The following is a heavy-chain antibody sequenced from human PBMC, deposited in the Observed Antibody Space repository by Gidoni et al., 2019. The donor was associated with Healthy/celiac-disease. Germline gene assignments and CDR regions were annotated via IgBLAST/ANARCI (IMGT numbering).Heavy chain of an antibody. D-gene: IGHD3-10*01. V-gene: IGHV4-31*03. CDR1: GGSISSGGYY. CDR2: IYYSGST. CDR3: ARDGSPYGSGSYMDV. Sequence: QVQLQESGPGLVKPSQTLSLTCTVSGGSISSGGYYWSWIRPHPGKGLEWIGYIYYSGSTYYNPSLKSRVTISVDTSKNQFSLKLSSVTAADTAVYYCARDGSPYGSGSYMDVWGKGTTVTVSS. J-gene: IGHJ6*03.